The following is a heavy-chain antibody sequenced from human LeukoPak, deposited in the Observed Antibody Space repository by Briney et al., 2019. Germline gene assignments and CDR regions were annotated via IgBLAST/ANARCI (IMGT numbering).Heavy chain of an antibody. CDR1: GFTFSSYA. D-gene: IGHD2-15*01. J-gene: IGHJ3*02. CDR3: ARTILIDCNSGICFDAFDI. V-gene: IGHV3-72*01. Sequence: PGGSLRLSCAASGFTFSSYAMSWVRQAPGKGLEWIGRIRRKPHSYTTEYAESVKGRFTTSRDDSKNSLYVQMNSLRTEDTAVYYCARTILIDCNSGICFDAFDIWGQGTMVTVSS. CDR2: IRRKPHSYTT.